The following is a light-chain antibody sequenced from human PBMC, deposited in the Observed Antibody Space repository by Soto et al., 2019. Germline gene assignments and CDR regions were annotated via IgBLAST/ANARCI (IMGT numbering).Light chain of an antibody. CDR3: SSYTSSTFYV. CDR2: EVT. CDR1: SSDVGGYNY. V-gene: IGLV2-14*01. J-gene: IGLJ1*01. Sequence: QSALTQPASVSGSPGQSITVSCTGTSSDVGGYNYVSWYQQHAGKAPKLMIYEVTNRPSGVSNRFSGSKSGNTASLTISGLQAEDEADYYCSSYTSSTFYVFGTGTKLTVL.